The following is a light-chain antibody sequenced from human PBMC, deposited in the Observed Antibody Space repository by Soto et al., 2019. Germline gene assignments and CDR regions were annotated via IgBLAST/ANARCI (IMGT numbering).Light chain of an antibody. CDR3: QQYNNWPS. V-gene: IGKV3-15*01. CDR2: GAS. Sequence: EIVMTQSAATLSVAPGERATLSCRASQSVSSNLAWYQQKPGQAPRLLIYGASTRATGIPARFSGSGYGTEFNLTISSLQSEDFAVYYCQQYNNWPSFGGGTKVEIK. J-gene: IGKJ4*01. CDR1: QSVSSN.